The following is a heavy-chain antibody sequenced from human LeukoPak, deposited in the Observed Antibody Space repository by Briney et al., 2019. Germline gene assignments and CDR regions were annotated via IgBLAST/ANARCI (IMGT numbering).Heavy chain of an antibody. Sequence: GGSPRLSCAASGLTFSGYAMSWVRQAPGKGLEWVSAISGSSGHTYYADSVKGRFTISRDNSKNTLYLQMNSLRAEDTAVYYCAKVGFSEMEWLLYSDHWGQGTLVTVSS. J-gene: IGHJ4*02. CDR1: GLTFSGYA. CDR2: ISGSSGHT. CDR3: AKVGFSEMEWLLYSDH. D-gene: IGHD3-3*01. V-gene: IGHV3-23*01.